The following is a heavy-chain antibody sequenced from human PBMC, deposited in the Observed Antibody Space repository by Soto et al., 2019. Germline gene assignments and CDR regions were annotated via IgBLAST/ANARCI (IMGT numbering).Heavy chain of an antibody. J-gene: IGHJ6*02. V-gene: IGHV3-21*01. CDR3: ARDRSRGGYRGYYYYGMDG. CDR2: ISSSSSYI. Sequence: PGGSLRLSCAASGFTFSSYSMNWVRQAPGKGLEWVSSISSSSSYIYYADSVKGRFTISRDNAKNSLYLQMNSLRAEDTAVYYCARDRSRGGYRGYYYYGMDGWGQGPTVTVSS. CDR1: GFTFSSYS. D-gene: IGHD6-19*01.